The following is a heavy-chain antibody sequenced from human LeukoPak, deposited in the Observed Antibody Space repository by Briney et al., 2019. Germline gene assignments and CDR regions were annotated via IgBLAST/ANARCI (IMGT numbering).Heavy chain of an antibody. CDR1: GYSISSGYY. CDR2: IYTSGST. CDR3: ARGDCSSTSCYPAWFDP. Sequence: PSETLSLTCAVSGYSISSGYYWGWIRQPAGKGLEWIGRIYTSGSTNYNPSHKSRVTMSVDTSKNQFSLKLSSVTAADTAVYYCARGDCSSTSCYPAWFDPWGQGTLVTVSS. V-gene: IGHV4-38-2*01. D-gene: IGHD2-2*01. J-gene: IGHJ5*02.